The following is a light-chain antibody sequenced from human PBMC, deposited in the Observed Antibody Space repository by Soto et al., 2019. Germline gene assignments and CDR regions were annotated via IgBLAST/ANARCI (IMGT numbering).Light chain of an antibody. Sequence: QSALTQPPSASGFPGQSVTISCTGTSSDVGGCKFVSWYQQYPGKAPKLIIYGVSKRPSGVPDRFSGSKSGNTASLTVSGLRAEDEADYYCSSCAGSNNPYVFGTGTKLTVL. CDR1: SSDVGGCKF. J-gene: IGLJ1*01. V-gene: IGLV2-8*01. CDR2: GVS. CDR3: SSCAGSNNPYV.